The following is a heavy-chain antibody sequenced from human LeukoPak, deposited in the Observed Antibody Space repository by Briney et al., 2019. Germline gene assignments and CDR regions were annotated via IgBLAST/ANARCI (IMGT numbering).Heavy chain of an antibody. CDR1: GGSISSSSYY. J-gene: IGHJ4*02. CDR3: ARGDQNFDY. Sequence: SETLTLTCTVSGGSISSSSYYWGWIRQPPGKGLEWIGSIYYSGSTYYNPSLKSRVTISVDTSKNQFSLQLYSVTAEDTAVYYCARGDQNFDYWGQGTLVTVSS. CDR2: IYYSGST. V-gene: IGHV4-39*01. D-gene: IGHD5-24*01.